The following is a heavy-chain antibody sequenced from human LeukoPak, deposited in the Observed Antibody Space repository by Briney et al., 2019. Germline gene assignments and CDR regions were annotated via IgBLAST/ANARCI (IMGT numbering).Heavy chain of an antibody. V-gene: IGHV3-30-3*01. Sequence: PGGSLRLSCAASGFTFSNFPMHWVRQAPGKGLEWVAVISYDGSNKYYADSVKGRFTISRDNSKNTLYLQMNSLRAEDTAVYYCARDRESIRSPMIVVAHVFDIWGQGTMVTVSS. CDR2: ISYDGSNK. CDR1: GFTFSNFP. CDR3: ARDRESIRSPMIVVAHVFDI. J-gene: IGHJ3*02. D-gene: IGHD3-22*01.